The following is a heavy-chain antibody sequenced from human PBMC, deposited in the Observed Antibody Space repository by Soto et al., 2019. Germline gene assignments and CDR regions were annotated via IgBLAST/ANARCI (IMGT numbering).Heavy chain of an antibody. J-gene: IGHJ3*02. CDR2: IYPGDSYT. CDR3: ARLILGATDAFDI. V-gene: IGHV5-51*01. CDR1: GYSFTNYW. Sequence: ECLKTSCKSSGYSFTNYWIGWVRQVPGKGLEWMGIIYPGDSYTRYSPSVQGQVTISADKSINTAYLQWSSLKASDTAIYHCARLILGATDAFDIWGQGTMVTVSS. D-gene: IGHD1-26*01.